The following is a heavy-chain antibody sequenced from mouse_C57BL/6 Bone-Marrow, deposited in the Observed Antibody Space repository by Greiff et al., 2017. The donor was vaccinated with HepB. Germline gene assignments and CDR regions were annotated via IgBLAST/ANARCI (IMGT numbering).Heavy chain of an antibody. V-gene: IGHV1-55*01. CDR3: ARSDYGYDYFDY. D-gene: IGHD2-2*01. J-gene: IGHJ2*01. Sequence: QVQLQQPGAELVKPGASVKMSCKASGYTFTSYWITWVKQRPGQGLEWIGDIYPGSGSTNYNEKFKSKATLTVDTSSSTAYMQLSSLTSEDSAVYYCARSDYGYDYFDYWGQGTTLTVSS. CDR2: IYPGSGST. CDR1: GYTFTSYW.